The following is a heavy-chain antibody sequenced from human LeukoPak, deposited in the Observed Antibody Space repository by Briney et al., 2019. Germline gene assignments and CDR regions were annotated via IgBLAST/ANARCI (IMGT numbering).Heavy chain of an antibody. V-gene: IGHV3-30-3*01. CDR1: GFTFSSYA. CDR2: ISYDGSNK. Sequence: GGSLRPSCAASGFTFSSYAMHWVRQAPGKGLEWVAVISYDGSNKYYADSVKGRFTISRDNSKTTLYLQMNSLRAEDTAVYYSAMADSGWSQFHYSGQGSLVTVSS. J-gene: IGHJ4*02. D-gene: IGHD6-19*01. CDR3: AMADSGWSQFHY.